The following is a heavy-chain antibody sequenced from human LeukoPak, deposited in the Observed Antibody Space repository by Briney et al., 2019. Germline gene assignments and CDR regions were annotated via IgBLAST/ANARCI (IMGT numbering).Heavy chain of an antibody. CDR2: ISQSGST. D-gene: IGHD3-16*01. CDR3: ARATDDEFYLYYGMDV. V-gene: IGHV4-34*01. CDR1: GGSFSGYY. J-gene: IGHJ6*02. Sequence: PSETLSLTCAVYGGSFSGYYWSWIRQPPGRGLEWIGEISQSGSTNYNPSLKSRITMSVDTSKNQFSLQLRSMTAADTAVYFCARATDDEFYLYYGMDVWGQGTTVTVSS.